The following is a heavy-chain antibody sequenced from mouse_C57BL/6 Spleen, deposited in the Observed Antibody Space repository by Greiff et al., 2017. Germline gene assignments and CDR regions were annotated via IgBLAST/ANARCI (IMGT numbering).Heavy chain of an antibody. V-gene: IGHV1-62-2*01. J-gene: IGHJ2*01. D-gene: IGHD4-1*01. Sequence: QVHVKQSGAELVKPGASVKLSCKASGYTFTEYTIHWVKQRSGQGLEWIGWFYPGSGSIKYNEKFKDKATLTADKSSSTVYMELSRLTSEDSAVYFCARHVEEGNWAYYFDYWGQGTTLTVSS. CDR1: GYTFTEYT. CDR3: ARHVEEGNWAYYFDY. CDR2: FYPGSGSI.